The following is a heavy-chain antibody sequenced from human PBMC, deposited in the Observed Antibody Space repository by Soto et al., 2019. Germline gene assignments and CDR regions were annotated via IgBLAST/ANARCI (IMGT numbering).Heavy chain of an antibody. J-gene: IGHJ5*02. Sequence: PGGSLRLSCAASGFTFSSYSMNWVRQAPGKGLEWVSSISSSSSYIYYADSVKGRFTISRDNAKNSLYLQMNSLRAEDTAVYYCARAHGYNWNHLDPWGQGTLVTVSS. CDR3: ARAHGYNWNHLDP. CDR2: ISSSSSYI. D-gene: IGHD1-20*01. V-gene: IGHV3-21*01. CDR1: GFTFSSYS.